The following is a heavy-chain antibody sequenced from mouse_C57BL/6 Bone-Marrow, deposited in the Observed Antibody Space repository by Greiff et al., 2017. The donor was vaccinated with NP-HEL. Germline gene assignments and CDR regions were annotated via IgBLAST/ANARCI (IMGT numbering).Heavy chain of an antibody. CDR3: ARRRENYGYMFAY. V-gene: IGHV5-12*01. CDR2: ISNGGGST. J-gene: IGHJ3*01. Sequence: EVMLVESGGGLVQPGGSLKLSCAASGFTFSDYYMYWVRQTPEKRLEWVAYISNGGGSTYYPDTVKGRFTISRDNAKNTLYLQMSRLKSEDTAMYYCARRRENYGYMFAYWGQGTLVTVSA. CDR1: GFTFSDYY. D-gene: IGHD2-2*01.